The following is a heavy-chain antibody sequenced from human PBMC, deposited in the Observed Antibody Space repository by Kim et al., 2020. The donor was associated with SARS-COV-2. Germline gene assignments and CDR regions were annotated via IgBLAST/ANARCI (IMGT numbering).Heavy chain of an antibody. CDR3: ARGSSYYYYYGMDV. Sequence: QKFQGGVTITADESTSTAYMELSSLRSEDTAVYYCARGSSYYYYYGMDVWGQGTTVTVSS. J-gene: IGHJ6*02. V-gene: IGHV1-69*01.